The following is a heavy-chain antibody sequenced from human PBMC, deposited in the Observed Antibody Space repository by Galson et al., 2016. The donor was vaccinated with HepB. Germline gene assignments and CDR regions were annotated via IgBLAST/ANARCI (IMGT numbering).Heavy chain of an antibody. CDR3: ARSREYFGSGSYLDY. CDR2: TWFDGNYK. Sequence: SLRLSCAASGFNFISYGMHWVRQAPGKGLEWVAVTWFDGNYKDYAESVKGRITVSRDNIKHTLSLQLDSLRAEDTAVYHCARSREYFGSGSYLDYWGQGTLVIVSS. CDR1: GFNFISYG. J-gene: IGHJ4*02. D-gene: IGHD3-10*01. V-gene: IGHV3-33*01.